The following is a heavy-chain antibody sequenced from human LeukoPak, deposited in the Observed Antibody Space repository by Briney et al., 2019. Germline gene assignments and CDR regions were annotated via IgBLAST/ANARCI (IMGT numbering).Heavy chain of an antibody. Sequence: GGSLRLSCAASGFTFDDYAMHWVRQAPGKGLEWVSVIYSGGSTYYADSVKGRFTISRDNSKNTLYLQMNSLRAEDTAVYYCARGPKDPGFGGVIVYFDYWGQGTLVTVSS. J-gene: IGHJ4*02. CDR1: GFTFDDYA. CDR2: IYSGGST. V-gene: IGHV3-53*01. CDR3: ARGPKDPGFGGVIVYFDY. D-gene: IGHD3-16*02.